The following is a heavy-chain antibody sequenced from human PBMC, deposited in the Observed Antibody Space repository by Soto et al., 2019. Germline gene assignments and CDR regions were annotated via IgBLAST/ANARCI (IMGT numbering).Heavy chain of an antibody. CDR2: ISGSGGST. CDR1: GFTFSSYA. CDR3: AKVGIVATSGTEYYYGMDV. D-gene: IGHD5-12*01. Sequence: GGSLRLSCAASGFTFSSYAMSWVRQAPGKGLEWVSAISGSGGSTYYADSVKGRFTISRDNSKNTLYLQMNSLRAEDTAVYYCAKVGIVATSGTEYYYGMDVWGQGTTVTVSS. J-gene: IGHJ6*02. V-gene: IGHV3-23*01.